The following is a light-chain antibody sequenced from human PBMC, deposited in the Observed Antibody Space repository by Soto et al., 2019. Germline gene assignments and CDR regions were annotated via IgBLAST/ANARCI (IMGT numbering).Light chain of an antibody. CDR3: QQYNNWPPIT. V-gene: IGKV3-15*01. CDR2: GAS. Sequence: EIVMTQSPGTLSLSPGETATLSCRASQSVSGNLAWYQQKPGQAPRLLIYGASTRATGIPARFSGSGSGTEFTLTISSLQSEDFAVYYCQQYNNWPPITFGQGTRLEIK. CDR1: QSVSGN. J-gene: IGKJ5*01.